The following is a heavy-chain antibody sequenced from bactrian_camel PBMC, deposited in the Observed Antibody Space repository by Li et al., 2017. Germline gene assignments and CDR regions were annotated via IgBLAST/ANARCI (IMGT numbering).Heavy chain of an antibody. CDR3: AADFFRPWGPRLVCDPAGRGAWEYNS. Sequence: QLVESGGGSVQTGGSLRLSCAASGVTYSSACMAWFRQAPGKEREAVATIHMTGRTIYYSDSVKGRFTIPQDNAKNTVYLQMSSLKPEDTAMYYCAADFFRPWGPRLVCDPAGRGAWEYNSWGQGTQVTVS. CDR1: GVTYSSAC. V-gene: IGHV3S25*01. J-gene: IGHJ4*01. D-gene: IGHD1*01. CDR2: IHMTGRTI.